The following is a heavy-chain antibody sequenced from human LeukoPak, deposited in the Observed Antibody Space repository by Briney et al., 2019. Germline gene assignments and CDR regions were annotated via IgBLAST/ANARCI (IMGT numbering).Heavy chain of an antibody. D-gene: IGHD3-22*01. CDR1: GGSISSGGYS. J-gene: IGHJ4*02. CDR2: IYHSGNT. Sequence: SETLSLTCTVSGGSISSGGYSCSWIRQPPGKDLEWIGYIYHSGNTYYNPSLKSRVTISVDRSKNQFSLKLTSVTAADTAVYYCARGGDSSGFYYYFDYWGQGTLVTVSS. CDR3: ARGGDSSGFYYYFDY. V-gene: IGHV4-30-2*01.